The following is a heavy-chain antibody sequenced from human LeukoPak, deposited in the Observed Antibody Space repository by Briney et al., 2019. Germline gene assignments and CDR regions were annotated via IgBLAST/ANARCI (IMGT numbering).Heavy chain of an antibody. CDR3: ARGGGYCSSTSCSRHYYFDY. J-gene: IGHJ4*02. D-gene: IGHD2-2*01. CDR1: GFTFSSYG. CDR2: ISYDGSNK. V-gene: IGHV3-30*03. Sequence: GGSLRLSCAASGFTFSSYGMHWARQAPGKGLEWVAVISYDGSNKYYADSVKGRFTISRDNSKNTLYLQMNSLRAEDTAVYYCARGGGYCSSTSCSRHYYFDYWGQGTLVTVSS.